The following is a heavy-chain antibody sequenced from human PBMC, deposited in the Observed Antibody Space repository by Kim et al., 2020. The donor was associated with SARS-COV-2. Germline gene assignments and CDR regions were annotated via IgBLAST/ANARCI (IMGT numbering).Heavy chain of an antibody. J-gene: IGHJ4*02. CDR3: ARVGIASTTGYIDY. Sequence: AASVKGRFTISRDDSKNSLYLQVNSLEAEDTAVYFCARVGIASTTGYIDYWGQGTLVTVSS. D-gene: IGHD3-3*02. V-gene: IGHV3-72*01.